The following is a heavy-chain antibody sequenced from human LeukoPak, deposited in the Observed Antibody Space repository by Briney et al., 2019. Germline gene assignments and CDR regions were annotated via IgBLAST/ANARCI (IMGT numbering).Heavy chain of an antibody. CDR1: GGSISSNY. D-gene: IGHD1-20*01. V-gene: IGHV4-59*08. Sequence: SETLSLTCFVSGGSISSNYWTWIRQPSGKGLEWIGYISYTGSTKYNPSLKSRVTISVDTSKNQFSLRLSSVTAADTAVYYCARQNNFFAPWGQGTLVTVSS. CDR2: ISYTGST. CDR3: ARQNNFFAP. J-gene: IGHJ5*02.